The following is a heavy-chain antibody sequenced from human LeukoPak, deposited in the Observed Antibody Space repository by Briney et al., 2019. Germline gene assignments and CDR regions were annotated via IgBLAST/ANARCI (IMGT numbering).Heavy chain of an antibody. CDR1: GFTLSSYA. V-gene: IGHV3-23*01. D-gene: IGHD4-17*01. CDR3: AKGPTPSTKYNWFDP. Sequence: GGSLRLSCAASGFTLSSYAMSWVRQAPGKGLEWVSAISGSGGSTYYADSVKGRFTISRDNSKNTLYLQMNSLRAEDTAVYYCAKGPTPSTKYNWFDPWGQGTLVTVSS. J-gene: IGHJ5*02. CDR2: ISGSGGST.